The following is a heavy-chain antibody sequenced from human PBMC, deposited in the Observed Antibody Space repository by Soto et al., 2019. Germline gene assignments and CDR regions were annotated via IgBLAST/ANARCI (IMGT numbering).Heavy chain of an antibody. J-gene: IGHJ4*02. CDR2: IKSKTDGGTT. Sequence: EVQLVESGGGLVKPGGSLRLSCAASGFTFSNAWMNWVRQAPGKGLEWVGRIKSKTDGGTTDYAAPVKGRFTISRDDSKNTLYLQMNSLKTEDTAGYYCTTDPTGGSHPFDYWGQGTLVTVSS. D-gene: IGHD1-26*01. CDR3: TTDPTGGSHPFDY. V-gene: IGHV3-15*07. CDR1: GFTFSNAW.